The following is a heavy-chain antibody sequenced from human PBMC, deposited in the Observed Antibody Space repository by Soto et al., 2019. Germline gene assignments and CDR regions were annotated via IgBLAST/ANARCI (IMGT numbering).Heavy chain of an antibody. Sequence: SVKVSCKASGGTFSSYAISWVRQAPGQGLEWTGGIIPIFGTANYAQKFQGRVTITADESTSTAYMELSSLRSEDTAVYYCASPPGNSGSYYRYFQHWGQGTLVTVSS. CDR3: ASPPGNSGSYYRYFQH. CDR1: GGTFSSYA. J-gene: IGHJ1*01. V-gene: IGHV1-69*13. CDR2: IIPIFGTA. D-gene: IGHD1-26*01.